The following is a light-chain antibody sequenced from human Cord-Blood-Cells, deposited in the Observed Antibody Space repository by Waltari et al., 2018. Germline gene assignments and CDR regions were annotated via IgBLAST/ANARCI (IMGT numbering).Light chain of an antibody. CDR1: SSAVGGYNY. Sequence: QSALTQPPSAPGSPGQSVTISCTGTSSAVGGYNYVSCYQQHPGKAPKPMIYEVSKRPSGVPDRFSGSKSGNTASLTVSGLRAEDEADYYCSSYAGSNNLVFGGGTKLTVL. V-gene: IGLV2-8*01. J-gene: IGLJ2*01. CDR2: EVS. CDR3: SSYAGSNNLV.